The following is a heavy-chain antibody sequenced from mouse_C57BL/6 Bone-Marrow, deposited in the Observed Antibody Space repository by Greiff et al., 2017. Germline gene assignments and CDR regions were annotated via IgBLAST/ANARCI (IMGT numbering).Heavy chain of an antibody. Sequence: QVQLKQSGPELVKPGASVKISCKASGYAFSSSWMNWVKQRPGKGLEWIGRIYPGDGDTNYNGKFKGKAPLTADKSSSTAYMQLSSLTSEDSAVYFCAREEVYYGSSYDWYFDVWGTGTTVTVSS. V-gene: IGHV1-82*01. D-gene: IGHD1-1*01. CDR2: IYPGDGDT. CDR3: AREEVYYGSSYDWYFDV. CDR1: GYAFSSSW. J-gene: IGHJ1*03.